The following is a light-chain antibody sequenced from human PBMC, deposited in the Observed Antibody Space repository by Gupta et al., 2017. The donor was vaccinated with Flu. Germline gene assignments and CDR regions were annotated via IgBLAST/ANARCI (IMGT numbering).Light chain of an antibody. CDR1: QSVVSW. CDR3: QQYKSFWT. J-gene: IGKJ1*01. V-gene: IGKV1-5*03. CDR2: KAS. Sequence: GDRVTITFRASQSVVSWLAWFQQKPGKSPRLLIYKASHLQTGVPSRFSGSGFGTEFTLTISSLQPDYFATYYCQQYKSFWTFGPGTKV.